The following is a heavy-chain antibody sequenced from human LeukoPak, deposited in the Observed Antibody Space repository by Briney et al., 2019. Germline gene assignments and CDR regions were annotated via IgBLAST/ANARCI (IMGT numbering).Heavy chain of an antibody. J-gene: IGHJ4*02. V-gene: IGHV7-4-1*02. CDR1: GYIFDIYA. CDR2: INTNTGNP. Sequence: ASVKVSCKASGYIFDIYALIWVRQAPGQGLELMGWINTNTGNPTYAQGFTGRFVFSSDTSVSTAYLQISSLKAEDTAVYYCARVDSTGYYRGRGPIDYWGQGTLVTVSS. CDR3: ARVDSTGYYRGRGPIDY. D-gene: IGHD3-22*01.